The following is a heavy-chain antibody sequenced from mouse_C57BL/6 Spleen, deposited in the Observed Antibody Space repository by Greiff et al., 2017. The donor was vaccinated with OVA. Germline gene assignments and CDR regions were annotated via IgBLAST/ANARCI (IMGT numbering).Heavy chain of an antibody. V-gene: IGHV5-12*01. Sequence: EVKLVESGGGLVQPGGSLKLSCAASGFTFSDYYMYWVRQTPEKRLEWVAYISNGGGSTYYPDTVKGRFTISRDNAKNTLYLQMSRLKSEDTAMYYCARFYYDYRYFDVWGTGTTVTVSS. J-gene: IGHJ1*03. CDR1: GFTFSDYY. CDR2: ISNGGGST. D-gene: IGHD2-4*01. CDR3: ARFYYDYRYFDV.